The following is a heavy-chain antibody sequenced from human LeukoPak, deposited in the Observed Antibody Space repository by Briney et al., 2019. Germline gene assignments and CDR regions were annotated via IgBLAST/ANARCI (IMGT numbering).Heavy chain of an antibody. D-gene: IGHD3-10*01. CDR1: GYTFTSYG. CDR2: ISAYNGNT. V-gene: IGHV1-18*01. Sequence: ASVKVSCKASGYTFTSYGISWVRQPPGQGLEWMGWISAYNGNTNYAQKLQGRVTMTTDTSTSTAYMELRSLRSDDTAVYYCARSLSPYYGSGSLFDYWGQGTLVTVSS. J-gene: IGHJ4*02. CDR3: ARSLSPYYGSGSLFDY.